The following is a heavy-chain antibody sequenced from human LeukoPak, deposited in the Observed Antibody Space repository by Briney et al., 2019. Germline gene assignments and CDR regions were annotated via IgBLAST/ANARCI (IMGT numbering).Heavy chain of an antibody. J-gene: IGHJ4*02. V-gene: IGHV3-30*04. Sequence: PGTSLRLSCAASGFIFNDYTMHWVRQAPGKGLEWVAVITFDGGHKFYGNSLKGRFTISRDNSKNSLYLQMNALRPDDTAVYYCVRGPDSESFIVWGQGTRVTVS. CDR2: ITFDGGHK. CDR3: VRGPDSESFIV. CDR1: GFIFNDYT. D-gene: IGHD1-26*01.